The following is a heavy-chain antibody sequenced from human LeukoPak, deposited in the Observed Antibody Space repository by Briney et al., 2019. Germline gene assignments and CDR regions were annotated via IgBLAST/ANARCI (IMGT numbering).Heavy chain of an antibody. Sequence: PGRSLRLSCAASSGLMFSSHGMHLVRQAPGKGLEWVAVIWYDGSNEYYADSVKGRFTISRDNSKNTLYLQMNSLRAEDTAVYYCARAGDYGSGSCAFDMWGQGTMVTVSS. CDR2: IWYDGSNE. CDR3: ARAGDYGSGSCAFDM. CDR1: GLMFSSHG. V-gene: IGHV3-33*01. D-gene: IGHD3-10*01. J-gene: IGHJ3*02.